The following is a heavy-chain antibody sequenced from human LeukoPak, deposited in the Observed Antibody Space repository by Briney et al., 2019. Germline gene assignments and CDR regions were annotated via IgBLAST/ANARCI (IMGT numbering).Heavy chain of an antibody. J-gene: IGHJ4*02. Sequence: SETLSLTCTVSGVSINSSNSYWGWIRQPPGKGLEWIGSIYYTGNTYYNASLKSRVTISIDTSKNQISLRLTSVTATDTAVYYCARQLDPNIMITFGGVTPPDYWGQETLVTVSS. D-gene: IGHD3-16*01. V-gene: IGHV4-39*01. CDR2: IYYTGNT. CDR3: ARQLDPNIMITFGGVTPPDY. CDR1: GVSINSSNSY.